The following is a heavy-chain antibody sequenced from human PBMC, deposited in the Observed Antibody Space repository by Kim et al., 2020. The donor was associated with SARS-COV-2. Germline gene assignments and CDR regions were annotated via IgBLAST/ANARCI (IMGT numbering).Heavy chain of an antibody. CDR3: ANGNDYYDSSGYYHFDY. CDR2: ISYDGSNK. V-gene: IGHV3-30*04. D-gene: IGHD3-22*01. Sequence: GGSLRLSCAASGFTFSSYAMHWVRQAPGKGLEWVAVISYDGSNKYYADSVKGRFTISRDNSKNTLYLQMNSLRAEDTAVYYCANGNDYYDSSGYYHFDYWGQGTLVTVSS. CDR1: GFTFSSYA. J-gene: IGHJ4*02.